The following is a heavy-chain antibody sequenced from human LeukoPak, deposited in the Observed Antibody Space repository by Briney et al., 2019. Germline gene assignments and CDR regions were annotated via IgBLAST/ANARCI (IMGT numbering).Heavy chain of an antibody. CDR3: ARVPRWLQFKWFDP. V-gene: IGHV3-21*01. CDR1: GFTFSSYK. Sequence: PGGSLRLSCAASGFTFSSYKMNWVRQAPGKGLEWVSCINSGSTYIYYADSVKGRFTISRDNAKNSLYLRMNSLRAEDTAVYYCARVPRWLQFKWFDPWGQGTLVTVSS. CDR2: INSGSTYI. J-gene: IGHJ5*02. D-gene: IGHD5-24*01.